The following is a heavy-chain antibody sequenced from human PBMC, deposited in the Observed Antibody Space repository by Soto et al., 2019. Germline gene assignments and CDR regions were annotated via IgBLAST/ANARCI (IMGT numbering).Heavy chain of an antibody. D-gene: IGHD3-10*01. CDR3: ARVGDGYVSSPVEC. V-gene: IGHV3-7*05. Sequence: EVHVEESGGNLVQPGGSLRLSCAASGFTFSRYWMTWVRQAPGKGLEWLANINQNGRETYYVDSVKGRFSISRDNVKNSVYLQINSLRAEDTAVYYCARVGDGYVSSPVECWGQGTLVTVSS. J-gene: IGHJ4*02. CDR1: GFTFSRYW. CDR2: INQNGRET.